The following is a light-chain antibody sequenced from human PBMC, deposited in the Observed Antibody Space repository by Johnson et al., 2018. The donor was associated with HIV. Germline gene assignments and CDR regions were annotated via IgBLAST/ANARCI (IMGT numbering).Light chain of an antibody. V-gene: IGLV1-51*01. CDR1: SCDIGNNY. CDR3: GTWDSSLSADV. CDR2: DNN. J-gene: IGLJ1*01. Sequence: QSMLTQPPSVSAAPGQKVTISCSGSSCDIGNNYVSCHHQLPGTAPKLLICDNNKRPSGIPDRFSGSKSGTSATLDITGLQTGDEADYYCGTWDSSLSADVFGTGTKVTVL.